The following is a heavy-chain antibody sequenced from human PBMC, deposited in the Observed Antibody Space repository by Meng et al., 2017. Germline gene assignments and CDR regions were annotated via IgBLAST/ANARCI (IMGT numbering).Heavy chain of an antibody. D-gene: IGHD2-8*01. CDR3: ASPYCTNGVCSPEY. CDR1: GGTFSSYA. CDR2: IIPIFGTA. V-gene: IGHV1-69*01. J-gene: IGHJ4*02. Sequence: QVGLLVSGAGVRRPGASVQVPRKASGGTFSSYAISWVRQAPGQGLEWMGGIIPIFGTANYAQKFQGRVTITADESTSTAYMELSSLRSEDTAVYYCASPYCTNGVCSPEYWGQGTLVTVSS.